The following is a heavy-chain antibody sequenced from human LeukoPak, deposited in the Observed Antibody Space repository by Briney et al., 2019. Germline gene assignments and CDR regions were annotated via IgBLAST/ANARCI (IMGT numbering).Heavy chain of an antibody. J-gene: IGHJ4*02. CDR2: INWNGGST. Sequence: GGSLRLSCAASGFTFDDYGMSWVRQAPGKGLEWVSGINWNGGSTGYADSVKGRFTISRDNAKNSLYLQMNSLRAEDTALYYCPREGELGGYCSSTSCYTFDYWGQGTLVTVSS. V-gene: IGHV3-20*04. D-gene: IGHD2-2*02. CDR1: GFTFDDYG. CDR3: PREGELGGYCSSTSCYTFDY.